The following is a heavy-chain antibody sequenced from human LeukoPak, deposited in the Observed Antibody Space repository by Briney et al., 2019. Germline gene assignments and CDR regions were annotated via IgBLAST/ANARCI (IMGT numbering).Heavy chain of an antibody. CDR2: ISSSSSHT. CDR3: TREVPHGYSGYDSRDY. V-gene: IGHV3-21*01. Sequence: GGSLRLSCAASGFTFSTYNMNWVRQAPGKGLEWVSSISSSSSHTYYIDSVKGRFSISRDNTMNSLYLQMNSLRAKDTAVYYCTREVPHGYSGYDSRDYWGQGTLVTVSS. CDR1: GFTFSTYN. D-gene: IGHD5-12*01. J-gene: IGHJ4*02.